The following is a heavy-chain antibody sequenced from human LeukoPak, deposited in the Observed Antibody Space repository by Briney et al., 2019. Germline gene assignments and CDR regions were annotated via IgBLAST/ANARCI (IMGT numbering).Heavy chain of an antibody. J-gene: IGHJ6*03. CDR2: IIPIFGTA. CDR3: ARALTSYYYYMDV. CDR1: GGTFSSYA. V-gene: IGHV1-69*05. D-gene: IGHD3-10*01. Sequence: SVKVSCKASGGTFSSYAISWVRQAPGQGIEWMGGIIPIFGTANYAQKFQGRVTITTDESTSTAYMELSSLRPEDTAVYYCARALTSYYYYMDVWGKGTTVTVSS.